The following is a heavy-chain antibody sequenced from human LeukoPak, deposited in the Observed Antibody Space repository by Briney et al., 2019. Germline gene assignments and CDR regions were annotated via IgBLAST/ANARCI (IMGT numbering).Heavy chain of an antibody. J-gene: IGHJ5*02. D-gene: IGHD2-2*01. V-gene: IGHV4-31*03. CDR2: IYYSGST. CDR1: GVSISGGGYY. Sequence: SQTLSLTCTVSGVSISGGGYYWSWIRQHPGKGLEWIGYIYYSGSTYYNPSLKSRVTISIDPSKNQFSLKLSSVTAADTAVYYCAREGCSSTSCYFDPWGQGTLVAVSS. CDR3: AREGCSSTSCYFDP.